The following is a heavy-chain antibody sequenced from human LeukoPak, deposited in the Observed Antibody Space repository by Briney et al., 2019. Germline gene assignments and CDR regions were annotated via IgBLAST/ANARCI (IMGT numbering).Heavy chain of an antibody. V-gene: IGHV4-34*01. CDR2: INHSGST. CDR3: ARGNYVWGSYRYTGDLDY. Sequence: SETLSLTCAVYGGSFSGYYWSWIRQPPGKGLEWIGEINHSGSTNYNPSLKSRVTISVDTSKNQFSLKLSSVTAADTAVYYCARGNYVWGSYRYTGDLDYWGQGTLVTVSS. J-gene: IGHJ4*02. D-gene: IGHD3-16*02. CDR1: GGSFSGYY.